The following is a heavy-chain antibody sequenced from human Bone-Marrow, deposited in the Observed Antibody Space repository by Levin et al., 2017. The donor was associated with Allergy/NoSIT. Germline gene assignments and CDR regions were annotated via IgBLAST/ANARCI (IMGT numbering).Heavy chain of an antibody. Sequence: GESLKISCAASGFTVSSQFMSWVRQAPGKGLEWVSIIYSGGSTYYADSLKGRFTISRDNSKNTLYLQMNSLRAEDTAVYFCASHLEPTRLYFDYWGQGALVTVSS. J-gene: IGHJ4*02. CDR2: IYSGGST. CDR3: ASHLEPTRLYFDY. V-gene: IGHV3-53*01. CDR1: GFTVSSQF. D-gene: IGHD1-1*01.